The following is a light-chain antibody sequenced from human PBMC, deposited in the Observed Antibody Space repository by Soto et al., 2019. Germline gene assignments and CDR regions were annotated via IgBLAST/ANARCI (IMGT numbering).Light chain of an antibody. CDR1: QSVDSN. CDR3: QQYHKWRT. Sequence: EIVMTQSPATLSVSPGERATLSCRASQSVDSNLAWYQQKPGQAPRLLIYDASIRATGVPARISGSGSGTEFTLTISSLQSEDFAGYYCQQYHKWRTFGQGTKVEIK. J-gene: IGKJ1*01. V-gene: IGKV3-15*01. CDR2: DAS.